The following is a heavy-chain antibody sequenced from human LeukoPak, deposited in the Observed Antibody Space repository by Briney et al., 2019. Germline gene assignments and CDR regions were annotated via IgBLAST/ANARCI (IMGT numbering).Heavy chain of an antibody. Sequence: PSETLSLTCTVSGGSISSGGYYWSWIRQPPGKGLEWIGYIYHSGSTYYNPSLKSRVTISVDRSKNQFSLKLSSVTAADTAVYYCAREVDTAMVYTLFDYWGQGTLVTVSS. CDR3: AREVDTAMVYTLFDY. J-gene: IGHJ4*02. D-gene: IGHD5-18*01. CDR1: GGSISSGGYY. CDR2: IYHSGST. V-gene: IGHV4-30-2*01.